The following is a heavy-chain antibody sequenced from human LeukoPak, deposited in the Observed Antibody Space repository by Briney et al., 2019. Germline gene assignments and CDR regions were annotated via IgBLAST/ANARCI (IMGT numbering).Heavy chain of an antibody. J-gene: IGHJ4*02. V-gene: IGHV3-15*01. D-gene: IGHD3-10*01. Sequence: GGSLRLSCAGSGFTFRNAWMSWVRQGPGKGLEWVGRIKSKSDGGTTDYAAPVKGRLTISRDDSKNTLYLHMNSLKTEDTALYFCTTAGLTMVRVGALDYWGQGTLVTVSS. CDR1: GFTFRNAW. CDR3: TTAGLTMVRVGALDY. CDR2: IKSKSDGGTT.